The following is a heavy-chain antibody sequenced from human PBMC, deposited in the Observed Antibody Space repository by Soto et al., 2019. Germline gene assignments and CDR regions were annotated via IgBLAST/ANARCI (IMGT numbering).Heavy chain of an antibody. CDR1: GGSISNYY. V-gene: IGHV4-59*01. Sequence: QVQLQESGPGLVKPSETLSLTCTVSGGSISNYYWSWIRQPPGEGLEWIGYVYYSGSTTYNPSLNSRVTISADTSKNQFSLKLRSVTAADTAVYYCARRPSSSWYGAFDIWGQGTMVTVSS. D-gene: IGHD6-13*01. J-gene: IGHJ3*02. CDR3: ARRPSSSWYGAFDI. CDR2: VYYSGST.